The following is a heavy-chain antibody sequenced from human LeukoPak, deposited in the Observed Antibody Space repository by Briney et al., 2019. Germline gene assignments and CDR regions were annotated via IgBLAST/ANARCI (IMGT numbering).Heavy chain of an antibody. CDR2: ISSSSYI. V-gene: IGHV3-21*01. Sequence: GGSLRLSCAASGFTFSSYSMNWVRQAPGKGLEWVSSISSSSYIYYADSVKGRFTISRDNAKNSLYLQMNSLRAEDTAVYYCAREKSGYDFFDYWGQGTLVTVSS. CDR1: GFTFSSYS. J-gene: IGHJ4*02. D-gene: IGHD5-12*01. CDR3: AREKSGYDFFDY.